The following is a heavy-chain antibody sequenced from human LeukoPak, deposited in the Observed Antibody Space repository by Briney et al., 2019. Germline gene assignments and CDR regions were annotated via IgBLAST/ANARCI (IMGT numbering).Heavy chain of an antibody. Sequence: MSSETLSLTCAVYGGSFSGYYWSWIRQPPGKGLEWIGEINHSGSTNYNPSLKSRVTISVGTSKNQFSLKLSSVTAADTAVYYCARHRMTTVTSPFDYWGQGTLVTVSS. CDR3: ARHRMTTVTSPFDY. CDR1: GGSFSGYY. CDR2: INHSGST. V-gene: IGHV4-34*01. J-gene: IGHJ4*02. D-gene: IGHD4-11*01.